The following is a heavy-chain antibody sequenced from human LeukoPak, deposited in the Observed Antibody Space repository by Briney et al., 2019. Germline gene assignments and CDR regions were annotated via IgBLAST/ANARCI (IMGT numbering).Heavy chain of an antibody. CDR1: DFSISSYY. J-gene: IGHJ6*03. CDR3: AGTPGGDYYMDV. V-gene: IGHV4-59*01. D-gene: IGHD3-16*01. Sequence: KPSETLSLTCTVSDFSISSYYWSWIRQPPGKGLEWIGYIYYIGSTIYNPSLKSRVTMSVDTSKNHFSLRLSSVTAADTAVYYCAGTPGGDYYMDVWGKGTTVIVSS. CDR2: IYYIGST.